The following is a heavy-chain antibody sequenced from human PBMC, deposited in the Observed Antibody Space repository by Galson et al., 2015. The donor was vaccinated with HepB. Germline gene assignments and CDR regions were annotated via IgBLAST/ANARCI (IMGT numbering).Heavy chain of an antibody. J-gene: IGHJ6*02. Sequence: SLRLSCAASGFTFSSYDMHWVRRATGKGLEWVSAIGTAGDPYYPGSVKGRFTISRENAKNSLYLQMNSLRAGDTAVYYCARGIGPDTGVDYYYGMDVWGQGTTVTVSS. CDR1: GFTFSSYD. CDR2: IGTAGDP. V-gene: IGHV3-13*05. D-gene: IGHD3-10*01. CDR3: ARGIGPDTGVDYYYGMDV.